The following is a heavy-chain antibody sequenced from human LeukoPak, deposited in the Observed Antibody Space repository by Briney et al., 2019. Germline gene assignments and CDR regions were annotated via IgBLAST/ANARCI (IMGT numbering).Heavy chain of an antibody. J-gene: IGHJ1*01. D-gene: IGHD3-10*01. CDR3: ARVAASWFGEMRGYFQY. V-gene: IGHV4-39*07. CDR2: IYYSGST. CDR1: GGSISSSSYY. Sequence: SETLSLTCTVSGGSISSSSYYWGWIRQPPGKGLEWIGSIYYSGSTYYNPSLKSRVTISVDTSKNQFSLKLSSVTAADTAVYYCARVAASWFGEMRGYFQYWGQGTLVTVSS.